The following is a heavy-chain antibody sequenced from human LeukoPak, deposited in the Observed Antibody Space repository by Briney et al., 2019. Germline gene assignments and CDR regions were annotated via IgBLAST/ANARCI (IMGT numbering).Heavy chain of an antibody. Sequence: SETLSLTCTVSGGSISSYYWSWIRQPPGKGLEWIGYIYTSGSTNYSPSLKSRATISVDTSKNQFSLKLSSVTAADTAVFYCATHFAVGSNYYYYMDVWGKGTTVTVSS. CDR2: IYTSGST. CDR1: GGSISSYY. CDR3: ATHFAVGSNYYYYMDV. V-gene: IGHV4-4*09. D-gene: IGHD3-3*02. J-gene: IGHJ6*03.